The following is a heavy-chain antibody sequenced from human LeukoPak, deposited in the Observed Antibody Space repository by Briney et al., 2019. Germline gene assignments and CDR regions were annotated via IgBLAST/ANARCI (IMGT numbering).Heavy chain of an antibody. J-gene: IGHJ4*02. CDR1: GFTFSSYG. Sequence: GGSLRLSCAASGFTFSSYGMSWVRQAPGKGLEWVANIKQDGSEKYYVDSVKGRFTISRDSAKNSLYLQMNSLRAEDTAVYYCARVLRYFDWLPPSFDYWGQGTLVTVSS. CDR2: IKQDGSEK. CDR3: ARVLRYFDWLPPSFDY. V-gene: IGHV3-7*01. D-gene: IGHD3-9*01.